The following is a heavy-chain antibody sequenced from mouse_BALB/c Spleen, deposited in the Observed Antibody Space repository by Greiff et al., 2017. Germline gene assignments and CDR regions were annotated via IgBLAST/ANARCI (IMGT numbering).Heavy chain of an antibody. Sequence: EVKVVESGGGLVQPGGSRKLSCAASGFTFSSFGMHWVRQAPEKGLEWVAYISSGSSTIYYADTVKGRFTISRDNPKNTLFLQMTSLRSEDTAMYYCARGIYYDYDEGYYYAMDYWGQGTSVTVSS. CDR3: ARGIYYDYDEGYYYAMDY. V-gene: IGHV5-17*02. CDR2: ISSGSSTI. D-gene: IGHD2-4*01. J-gene: IGHJ4*01. CDR1: GFTFSSFG.